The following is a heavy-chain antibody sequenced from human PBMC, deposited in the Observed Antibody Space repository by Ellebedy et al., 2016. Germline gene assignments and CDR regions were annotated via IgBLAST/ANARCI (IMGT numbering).Heavy chain of an antibody. CDR3: ARDYDFWSGYLDY. J-gene: IGHJ4*02. CDR1: GFTFSDYW. D-gene: IGHD3-3*01. Sequence: GGSLRLXCAASGFTFSDYWMTWVRQAPGKGLEWVANIKLDGSEKYYVDSVKGRFSISRDNAKTSLYLQMNSLRAEDTAVYYCARDYDFWSGYLDYWGQGTLVTVSS. V-gene: IGHV3-7*01. CDR2: IKLDGSEK.